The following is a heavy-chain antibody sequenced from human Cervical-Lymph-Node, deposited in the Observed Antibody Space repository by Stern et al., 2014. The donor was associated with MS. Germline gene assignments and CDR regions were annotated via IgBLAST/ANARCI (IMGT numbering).Heavy chain of an antibody. Sequence: QVQLVQSGGGVVQPGRSLRLSCAASGFTFSSYGMHWVRQAPGKGLEWVAVIWYYGSNKYYADSVKGRFTISRDNSKNTLYLQMNSLRAEDTAVYYCARDRHDLGYCSGGSCYLPDYWGQGTLVTVSS. CDR1: GFTFSSYG. J-gene: IGHJ4*02. V-gene: IGHV3-33*01. CDR3: ARDRHDLGYCSGGSCYLPDY. D-gene: IGHD2-15*01. CDR2: IWYYGSNK.